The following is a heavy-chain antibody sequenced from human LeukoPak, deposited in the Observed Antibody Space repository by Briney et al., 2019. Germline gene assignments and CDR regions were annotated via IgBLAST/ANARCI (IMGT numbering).Heavy chain of an antibody. CDR1: RYSITSAYY. J-gene: IGHJ5*02. D-gene: IGHD3-16*01. CDR3: ARGPRPTVPDVGWGHWLDP. Sequence: SETLSLNCIVSRYSITSAYYWGWIRRPPGKGLEWIGSVYYSGGTYYNPSLKSRVTISRDTSKNQFSLKVNSVTVADTAVYYCARGPRPTVPDVGWGHWLDPWGQGTLVTVSS. V-gene: IGHV4-38-2*02. CDR2: VYYSGGT.